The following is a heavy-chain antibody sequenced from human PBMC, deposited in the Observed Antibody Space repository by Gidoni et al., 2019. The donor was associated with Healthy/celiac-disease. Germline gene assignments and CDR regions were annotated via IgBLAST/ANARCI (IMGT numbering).Heavy chain of an antibody. Sequence: EVQLLASGGGLVQPGGSLRLSCAASGFTFSSSAMSWVRQAPGKGLEWVAAISGSGGSTYYGDSVKGRFTISRDNSKNTLYLQMNSMRAEDTAVYYCAKDGVPRITIFGVVHFDLWGRGTLVTVSS. CDR2: ISGSGGST. V-gene: IGHV3-23*01. D-gene: IGHD3-3*01. CDR3: AKDGVPRITIFGVVHFDL. CDR1: GFTFSSSA. J-gene: IGHJ2*01.